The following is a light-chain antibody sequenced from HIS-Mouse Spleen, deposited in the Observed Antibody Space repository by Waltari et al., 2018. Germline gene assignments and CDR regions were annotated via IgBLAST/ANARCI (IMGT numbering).Light chain of an antibody. V-gene: IGLV2-23*03. CDR1: SSDAGGYNL. CDR2: EGS. CDR3: CSYAGSSTFEV. J-gene: IGLJ2*01. Sequence: QSALTQPASVSGSPGQSITISCTGTSSDAGGYNLAPWYQQHPGKAPKLMIYEGSKRPSGVSNRFSGSKSGNTASLTISGLQAEDEADYYCCSYAGSSTFEVFGGGTKLTVL.